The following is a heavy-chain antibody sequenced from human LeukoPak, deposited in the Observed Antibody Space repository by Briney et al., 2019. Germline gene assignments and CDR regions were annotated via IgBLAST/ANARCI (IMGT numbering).Heavy chain of an antibody. CDR3: ARATPAVDYGDYVDYFDY. D-gene: IGHD4-17*01. CDR2: IYYSGST. Sequence: PSETLSLTCTVSGGSISSYYWSWIRQPPGKGLEWIGYIYYSGSTNYNPSLKSRVTISVDTSKNQFSLKLSSVTAADTAVYYCARATPAVDYGDYVDYFDYWGQGTLVTVSP. J-gene: IGHJ4*02. V-gene: IGHV4-59*01. CDR1: GGSISSYY.